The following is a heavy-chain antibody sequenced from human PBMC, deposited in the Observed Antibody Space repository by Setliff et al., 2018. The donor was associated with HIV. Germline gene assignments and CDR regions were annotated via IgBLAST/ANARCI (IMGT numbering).Heavy chain of an antibody. Sequence: SETLSLTCSVSGGSVGSGSYYWSWIRQSPGKGLEWIGYIYYSGSTTYNPTLKSRVTMSIDTSKNQFSLKVRSVTAADTAIYYCARRIYGNNPYFDYWSQGTLVTV. CDR3: ARRIYGNNPYFDY. V-gene: IGHV4-61*01. CDR1: GGSVGSGSYY. CDR2: IYYSGST. D-gene: IGHD4-17*01. J-gene: IGHJ4*02.